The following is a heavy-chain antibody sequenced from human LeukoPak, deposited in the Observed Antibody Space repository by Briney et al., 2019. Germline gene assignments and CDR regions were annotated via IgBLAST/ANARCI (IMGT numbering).Heavy chain of an antibody. CDR1: GGSISSYY. D-gene: IGHD4-17*01. CDR2: IYTGGST. J-gene: IGHJ3*01. CDR3: ATRGAYGDYLAK. V-gene: IGHV4-4*07. Sequence: SETLSLTCTVSGGSISSYYWSWIRQPAGKGLEWIGRIYTGGSTNYNPSLKSRVTMSVDTSKNQFSLKLSSVTAADTAVYYCATRGAYGDYLAKWGQGTMVTVSS.